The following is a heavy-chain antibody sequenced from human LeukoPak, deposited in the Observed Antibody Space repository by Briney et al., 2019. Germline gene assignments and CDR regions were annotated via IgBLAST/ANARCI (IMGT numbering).Heavy chain of an antibody. CDR1: GFTFSNYG. V-gene: IGHV3-30*18. D-gene: IGHD7-27*01. CDR3: AKGHLTGDY. J-gene: IGHJ4*02. CDR2: ISYDGSNK. Sequence: GGSLRLSCAASGFTFSNYGMHWVRQAPGKGLEWVALISYDGSNKYYPDSVKGRFTISRDNSKSTLYLQMNSLRTEDTAVYYCAKGHLTGDYWGQGTLVTVSS.